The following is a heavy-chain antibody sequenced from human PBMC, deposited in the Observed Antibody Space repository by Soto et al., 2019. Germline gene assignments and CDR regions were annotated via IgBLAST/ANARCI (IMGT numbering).Heavy chain of an antibody. CDR3: ARGEQYSGRIFDY. D-gene: IGHD1-26*01. CDR1: GDSVSSNSPG. Sequence: QVQLQQSGPGLVKPSQTLSLTCAITGDSVSSNSPGWSWVRQSPSRGLEWLGRTYYRSKWYYEYAVSVRGRITINPGTSKNQYSLQLNSVTPEDTAVYFCARGEQYSGRIFDYWGQGTLVTVSS. V-gene: IGHV6-1*01. CDR2: TYYRSKWYY. J-gene: IGHJ4*01.